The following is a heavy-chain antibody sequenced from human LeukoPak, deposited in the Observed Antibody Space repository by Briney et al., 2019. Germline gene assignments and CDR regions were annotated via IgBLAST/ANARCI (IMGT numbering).Heavy chain of an antibody. CDR2: INHSGST. CDR1: GGSFSGYY. J-gene: IGHJ6*03. V-gene: IGHV4-34*01. CDR3: ARRPIGYCSGGSCYSGYYYYMDV. Sequence: PSETLSLTXAVYGGSFSGYYWSWIRQPPGQGLEWIGEINHSGSTNYNPSLKSRVTISVDTSKNQFSLKLSSVTAADTAVYYCARRPIGYCSGGSCYSGYYYYMDVWGKGTTVTVSS. D-gene: IGHD2-15*01.